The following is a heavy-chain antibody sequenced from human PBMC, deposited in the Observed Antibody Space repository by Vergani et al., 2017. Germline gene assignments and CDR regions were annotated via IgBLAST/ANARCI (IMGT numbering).Heavy chain of an antibody. D-gene: IGHD2-2*01. V-gene: IGHV1-2*02. CDR1: GYTFTDYF. CDR3: ARVGTSSNRDYFDY. J-gene: IGHJ4*02. CDR2: INPNSGGT. Sequence: QVQLFHSVSQVKKPGASVKVSCKASGYTFTDYFMHWVRQAPGQGLEWMGWINPNSGGTNYAQKFQGRVTMTRDTSISTAYMELSNLRSDDTAVYYCARVGTSSNRDYFDYWGQGTLVTVSS.